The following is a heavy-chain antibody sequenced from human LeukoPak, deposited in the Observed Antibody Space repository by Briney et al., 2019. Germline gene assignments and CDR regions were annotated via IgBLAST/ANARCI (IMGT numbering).Heavy chain of an antibody. CDR3: ARDPGSYYDSSGSFDY. J-gene: IGHJ4*02. CDR1: GYSISSGYY. V-gene: IGHV4-38-2*02. D-gene: IGHD3-22*01. Sequence: PSETLSLTCTVSGYSISSGYYWGWIRQPPGKGLEWIGSIYHSGSTYYNPSLKSRVTISVDTSKNQFSLKLSSVTAADTAVYYCARDPGSYYDSSGSFDYWGQGTLVTVSS. CDR2: IYHSGST.